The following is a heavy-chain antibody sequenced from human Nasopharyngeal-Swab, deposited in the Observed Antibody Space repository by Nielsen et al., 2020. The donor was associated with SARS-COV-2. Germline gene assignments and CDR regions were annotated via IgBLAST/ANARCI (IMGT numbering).Heavy chain of an antibody. Sequence: ASVQVSCKASGYTFTSYAMNWVRQAPGQGLEWMGWINTNTGNPKYAKGLTGRFVCSLDTSVSTAYLQITSLKAEDTAVYYFARDLWYYDSSGYPLDWGQGTLVTVSS. CDR2: INTNTGNP. D-gene: IGHD3-22*01. V-gene: IGHV7-4-1*02. CDR1: GYTFTSYA. J-gene: IGHJ4*02. CDR3: ARDLWYYDSSGYPLD.